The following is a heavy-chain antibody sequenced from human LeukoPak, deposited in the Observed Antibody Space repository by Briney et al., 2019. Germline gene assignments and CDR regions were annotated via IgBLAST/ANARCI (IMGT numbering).Heavy chain of an antibody. V-gene: IGHV3-15*01. D-gene: IGHD6-19*01. CDR3: TTDTVAGTYTFDY. CDR1: GFTFSNAW. CDR2: IKSKTDGGTT. J-gene: IGHJ4*02. Sequence: GGSLRLSCAASGFTFSNAWMNWVRQAPGKGLEWVGRIKSKTDGGTTDYAAPVKGRFTISRDDSKNTLYLQMNSLKTEDTAVYYCTTDTVAGTYTFDYWGQGTLVTVSS.